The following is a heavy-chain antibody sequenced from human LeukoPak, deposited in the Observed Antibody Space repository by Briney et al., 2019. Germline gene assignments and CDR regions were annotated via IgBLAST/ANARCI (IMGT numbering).Heavy chain of an antibody. D-gene: IGHD5-24*01. CDR3: ARDNGYNLFDY. CDR2: INPSGGST. CDR1: GYTFTSYY. V-gene: IGHV1-46*01. Sequence: GASVKVSCRASGYTFTSYYMHWVRQAPGQGLEWMGIINPSGGSTSYAQKFQGRVTMTRDTSISTAYMELSRLRSDDTAVYYCARDNGYNLFDYWGQGTLVTVSS. J-gene: IGHJ4*02.